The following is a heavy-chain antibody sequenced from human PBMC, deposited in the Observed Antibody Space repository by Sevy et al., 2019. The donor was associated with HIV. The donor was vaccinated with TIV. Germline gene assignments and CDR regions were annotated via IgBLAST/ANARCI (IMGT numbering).Heavy chain of an antibody. Sequence: SETLSLTCTVSGYSISSGYYWGWIRQPPGKGLEWIGSSLHSGSTYCNPSLGSRVTISVDTSKNQFSLKMRSVTAADTAVYYCARGLYLDYWGQGILVTVSS. D-gene: IGHD3-10*01. CDR3: ARGLYLDY. CDR2: SLHSGST. V-gene: IGHV4-38-2*02. CDR1: GYSISSGYY. J-gene: IGHJ4*02.